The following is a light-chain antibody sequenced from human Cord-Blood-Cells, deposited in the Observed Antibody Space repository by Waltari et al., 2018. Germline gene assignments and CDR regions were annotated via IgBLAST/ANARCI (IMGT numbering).Light chain of an antibody. CDR2: AAS. CDR1: QRISSY. Sequence: DIQMTQFPSSLSASVGDRVTITSRASQRISSYVNWYQQKPGKAPKLLIYAASSLQSGVPSSFSCSGSGTDFTLTISSLQPEDFATYYCQQSYSTPYTFGQGTKLEIK. CDR3: QQSYSTPYT. V-gene: IGKV1-39*01. J-gene: IGKJ2*01.